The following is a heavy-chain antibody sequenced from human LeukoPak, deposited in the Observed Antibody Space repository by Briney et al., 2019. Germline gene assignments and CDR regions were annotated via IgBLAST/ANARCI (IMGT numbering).Heavy chain of an antibody. J-gene: IGHJ4*02. CDR1: GYSFTGYW. D-gene: IGHD1-26*01. CDR3: ARLVGTTLYFDY. CDR2: IYPGDSDT. Sequence: GESLKISCKGSGYSFTGYWIGWVRQVPGKGVEWVGIIYPGDSDTRYSPSFQGQVTISADKSISTAYLQWSSLKASDTAMYYCARLVGTTLYFDYWGQGTLVTVSS. V-gene: IGHV5-51*01.